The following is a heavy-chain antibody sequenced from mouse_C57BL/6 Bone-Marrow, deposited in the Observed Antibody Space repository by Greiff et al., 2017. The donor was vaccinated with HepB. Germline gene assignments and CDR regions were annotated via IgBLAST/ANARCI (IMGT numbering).Heavy chain of an antibody. CDR1: GFSLTSYG. D-gene: IGHD1-1*01. J-gene: IGHJ1*03. CDR2: IWSDGST. CDR3: ARHGNYYGSSYGYFDV. V-gene: IGHV2-6-1*01. Sequence: VQRVESGPGLVAPSQSLSITCTVSGFSLTSYGVHWVRQPPGKGLEWLVVIWSDGSTTYNSALKSRLSISKDNSKSQVFLKMNSLQTDDTAMYYCARHGNYYGSSYGYFDVWGTGTTVTVSS.